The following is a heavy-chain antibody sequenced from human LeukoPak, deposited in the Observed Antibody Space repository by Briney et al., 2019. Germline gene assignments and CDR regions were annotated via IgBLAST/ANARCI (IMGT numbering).Heavy chain of an antibody. CDR2: IKYDGSRT. Sequence: PGRSLRLSCAASGFTFSSYAMHWVRQAPGKGLEWVATIKYDGSRTPYVDSVKGRFIISRDNAKNSLSLQMNSLRAEDTAMYYCARLLGDSTIYDLWGQGTLVTVSS. J-gene: IGHJ5*02. CDR1: GFTFSSYA. V-gene: IGHV3-7*01. D-gene: IGHD3-16*01. CDR3: ARLLGDSTIYDL.